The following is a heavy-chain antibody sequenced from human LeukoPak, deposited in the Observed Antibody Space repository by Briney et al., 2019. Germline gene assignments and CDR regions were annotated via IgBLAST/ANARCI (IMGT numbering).Heavy chain of an antibody. Sequence: SETLSLTCAVYGGSFSGYYWSWIRQPPGKGLEWIGEINHSGSTNYNPSPKSRVTISVDTSKNQFSLKLSSVTAADTAVYYCASVDTAMRLYFQHWGQGTLVTVSS. J-gene: IGHJ1*01. V-gene: IGHV4-34*01. CDR2: INHSGST. CDR1: GGSFSGYY. CDR3: ASVDTAMRLYFQH. D-gene: IGHD5-18*01.